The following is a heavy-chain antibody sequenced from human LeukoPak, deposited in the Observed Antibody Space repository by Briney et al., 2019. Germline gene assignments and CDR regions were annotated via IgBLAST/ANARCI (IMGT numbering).Heavy chain of an antibody. CDR2: ISSSSSYI. D-gene: IGHD3-3*01. CDR3: ARDKPAGYDFWSGYYTDYYYYGMDV. J-gene: IGHJ6*02. V-gene: IGHV3-21*01. CDR1: GFTFSSYS. Sequence: GGSLRLSCAASGFTFSSYSMNWVRQAPGKGLEWVSSISSSSSYIYYADSVKGRFTISRDNAKNSLYLQMNSLRAEDTAVYYCARDKPAGYDFWSGYYTDYYYYGMDVWGQGTTVTVSS.